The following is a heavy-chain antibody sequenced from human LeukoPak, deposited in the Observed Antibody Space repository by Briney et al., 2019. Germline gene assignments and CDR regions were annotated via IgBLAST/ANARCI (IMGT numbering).Heavy chain of an antibody. CDR2: ICSGGST. CDR1: GVTVSSNY. J-gene: IGHJ6*02. D-gene: IGHD2-15*01. V-gene: IGHV3-53*01. CDR3: ARDAEYCSGGSCYSTLFYGMDV. Sequence: PGGSLSLSCAASGVTVSSNYMSWVRQAPGQGREWGCGICSGGSTYCADSMQGRFTISTDNSKNTQNHQINSLRAEDTAVYYCARDAEYCSGGSCYSTLFYGMDVWGQGTTVTVSS.